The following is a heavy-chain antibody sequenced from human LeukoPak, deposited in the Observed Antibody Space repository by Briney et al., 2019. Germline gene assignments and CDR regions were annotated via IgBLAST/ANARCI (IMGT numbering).Heavy chain of an antibody. Sequence: SETLSLTCAVYGGSFSGYYWSWIRQPPGKGLERIGEINHSGSTNYNPSLKSRVTISVDTSKNQFSLKLSSVTAADTAVYYCARGRIVVVPAASRFDPWGQGTLVTVSS. D-gene: IGHD2-2*01. CDR3: ARGRIVVVPAASRFDP. CDR1: GGSFSGYY. CDR2: INHSGST. J-gene: IGHJ5*02. V-gene: IGHV4-34*01.